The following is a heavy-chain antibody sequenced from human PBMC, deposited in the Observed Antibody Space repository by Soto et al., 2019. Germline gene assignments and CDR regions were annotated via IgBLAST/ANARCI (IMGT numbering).Heavy chain of an antibody. D-gene: IGHD3-9*01. J-gene: IGHJ4*02. V-gene: IGHV3-30-3*01. CDR3: ARANYDILTGYIDY. Sequence: GGSLRLSCAASGFTFSSYAMHWVRQAPGKGLEWVAVISYDGSNKYYADSVKGRSTISRDNSKNTLYLQMNSLRAEDTAVYYCARANYDILTGYIDYWGQGTLVTVSS. CDR2: ISYDGSNK. CDR1: GFTFSSYA.